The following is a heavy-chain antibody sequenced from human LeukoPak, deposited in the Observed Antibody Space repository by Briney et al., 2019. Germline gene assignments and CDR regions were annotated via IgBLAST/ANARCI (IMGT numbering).Heavy chain of an antibody. Sequence: PGGSLRLSCAASGFIFSDYSMGSVRQAPGKGLEWLSSITTSRGQYHADSVKGRFTVSRDNAKSSVYLQMDSLRADDTAVYYCARDSYCPNDVCYDYWGQGVLVTVS. J-gene: IGHJ4*02. CDR2: ITTSRGQ. D-gene: IGHD2-8*01. CDR1: GFIFSDYS. CDR3: ARDSYCPNDVCYDY. V-gene: IGHV3-21*06.